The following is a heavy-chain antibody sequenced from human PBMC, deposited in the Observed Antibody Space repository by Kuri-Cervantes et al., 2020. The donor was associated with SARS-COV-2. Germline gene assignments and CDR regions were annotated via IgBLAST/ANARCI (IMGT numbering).Heavy chain of an antibody. J-gene: IGHJ6*03. Sequence: SETLSLTCAVSGYSISSGYYWGWIRQPPGKGLEWIGRIYTSGSTNYNPSLKSRVTMSVDTSKNQFSLKLSSVTAADTAVYYCARDLPSDYTYYYYYMDVWGEGTTVTVSS. V-gene: IGHV4-38-2*02. CDR1: GYSISSGYY. CDR3: ARDLPSDYTYYYYYMDV. CDR2: IYTSGST. D-gene: IGHD4/OR15-4a*01.